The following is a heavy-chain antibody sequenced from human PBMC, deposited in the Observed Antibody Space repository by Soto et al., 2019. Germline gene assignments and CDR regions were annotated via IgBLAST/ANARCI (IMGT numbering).Heavy chain of an antibody. J-gene: IGHJ6*02. Sequence: PSETLSLTCTVSGGYISSSSYYWGWIRQPPGKGLEWIGSIYYSGSTYYNPSLKSRVTISVDTSKNQFPLKLSSVTAADTAVYYCARRGGYSSSWYKPPYYYGMDVWGQGTTVTVSS. CDR3: ARRGGYSSSWYKPPYYYGMDV. CDR1: GGYISSSSYY. D-gene: IGHD6-13*01. V-gene: IGHV4-39*01. CDR2: IYYSGST.